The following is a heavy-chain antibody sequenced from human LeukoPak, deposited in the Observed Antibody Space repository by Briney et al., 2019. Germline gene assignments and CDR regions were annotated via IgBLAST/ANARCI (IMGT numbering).Heavy chain of an antibody. CDR2: IYYTGST. D-gene: IGHD3-22*01. CDR3: ARLDRSGYEMGGTWLDP. V-gene: IGHV4-59*08. J-gene: IGHJ5*02. Sequence: GSLRLSCAASGFTVSSNYMSWVRQAPGKGLEWIGYIYYTGSTNSNPSLKSRVTVSLDTSKNQFSLKLSSMTAADTAVYYCARLDRSGYEMGGTWLDPWGQGTLVTVSS. CDR1: GFTVSSNY.